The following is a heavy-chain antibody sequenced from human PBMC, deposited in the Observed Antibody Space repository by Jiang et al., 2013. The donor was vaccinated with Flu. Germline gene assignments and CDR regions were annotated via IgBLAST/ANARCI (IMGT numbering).Heavy chain of an antibody. CDR1: GFTFSTYG. V-gene: IGHV3-30*18. D-gene: IGHD2-2*02. J-gene: IGHJ4*02. CDR3: AKDSLGGIPSAINY. Sequence: QLVESGGGVVQPGRSLRLSCAASGFTFSTYGMHWVRQAPGKGLEWVAIISSDGSKRYYTDSVKGRFTISRDNSKNSVYLQMDSLRAEDTALYHCAKDSLGGIPSAINYWGQGTLVTVSS. CDR2: ISSDGSKR.